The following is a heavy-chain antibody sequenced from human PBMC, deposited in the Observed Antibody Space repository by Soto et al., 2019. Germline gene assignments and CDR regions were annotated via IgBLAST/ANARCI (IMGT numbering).Heavy chain of an antibody. D-gene: IGHD3-3*01. J-gene: IGHJ6*02. CDR1: GDSVSSYS. Sequence: SETLSLTCTVSGDSVSSYSWNWIRQPPGKGLEWIGYIYYSGSTNYNPSLNSRVTISVDTSKNQFSLKLSSVTAADTAVYYCARGAIFGVVMDVWGQGTTVTVSS. V-gene: IGHV4-59*02. CDR3: ARGAIFGVVMDV. CDR2: IYYSGST.